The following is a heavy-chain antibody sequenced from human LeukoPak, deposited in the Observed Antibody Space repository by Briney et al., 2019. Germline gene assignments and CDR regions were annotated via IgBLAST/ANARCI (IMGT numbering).Heavy chain of an antibody. CDR3: ARGWGLLWFGELGNWFDP. CDR2: INHSGST. J-gene: IGHJ5*02. D-gene: IGHD3-10*01. CDR1: GGSFSGYY. Sequence: PSETLSLTCAVYGGSFSGYYWSWLRQPPGKGLEWIGEINHSGSTNYNPSLKSRVTISVDTSKNQFSLKLSSVTAADTAVYYCARGWGLLWFGELGNWFDPWGQGTLVTVSS. V-gene: IGHV4-34*01.